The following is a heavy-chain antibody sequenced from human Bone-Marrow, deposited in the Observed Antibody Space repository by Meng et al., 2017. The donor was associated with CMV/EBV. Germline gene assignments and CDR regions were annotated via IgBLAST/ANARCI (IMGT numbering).Heavy chain of an antibody. CDR3: ARDRGYSYGYRAFDI. CDR1: GFTFSSYS. V-gene: IGHV3-21*01. Sequence: GGSRRLSCAAFGFTFSSYSMNWVRQAPGKGLEWVSSISSSSSYIYYADSVKGRFTISRDNAKNSLYLQMNSLRAEDTAVYYCARDRGYSYGYRAFDIWGQGTMVHVAS. D-gene: IGHD5-18*01. J-gene: IGHJ3*02. CDR2: ISSSSSYI.